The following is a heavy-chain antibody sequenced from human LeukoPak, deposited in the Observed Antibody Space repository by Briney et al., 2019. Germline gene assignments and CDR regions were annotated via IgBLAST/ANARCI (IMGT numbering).Heavy chain of an antibody. CDR2: IKQDGSAK. CDR1: GFTFSIHW. Sequence: GGSLRLSCAASGFTFSIHWMSWVRQAPGKGLEWVANIKQDGSAKYYVDSVKGRFTISRDNAKNLLYLQMNSLRAEDTAVYYCARDPGGPYYDFWSGPWGQGTLVTVSS. J-gene: IGHJ5*02. V-gene: IGHV3-7*01. CDR3: ARDPGGPYYDFWSGP. D-gene: IGHD3-3*01.